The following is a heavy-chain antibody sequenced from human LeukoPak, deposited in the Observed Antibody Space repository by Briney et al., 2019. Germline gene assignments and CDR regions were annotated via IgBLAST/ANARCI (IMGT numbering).Heavy chain of an antibody. D-gene: IGHD4-17*01. J-gene: IGHJ4*02. CDR3: ARVAYGDDGVDY. V-gene: IGHV3-21*01. CDR1: GFTFSRYS. CDR2: ISSSGDYI. Sequence: GGSLRLSCAVSGFTFSRYSMNWVRQAPVKGLEWVSSISSSGDYIYYADSVKGRFTISRDNAKNSLYLEMNSLRAEDTAVYYCARVAYGDDGVDYWGQGTLVTVSS.